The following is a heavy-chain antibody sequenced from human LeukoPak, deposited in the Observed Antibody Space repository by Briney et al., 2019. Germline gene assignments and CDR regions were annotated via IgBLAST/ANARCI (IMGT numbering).Heavy chain of an antibody. CDR3: ARDPPRGYGLDV. CDR2: IYPSGST. Sequence: PSETLSLTCTVSGGSISNSNWWSWVRQTPGKGLEWIGEIYPSGSTNYNPSLKSRVTISVDKSKNQYSLNLSSVTAADTAVYYCARDPPRGYGLDVWGPGITVTVSS. CDR1: GGSISNSNW. V-gene: IGHV4-4*02. J-gene: IGHJ6*02.